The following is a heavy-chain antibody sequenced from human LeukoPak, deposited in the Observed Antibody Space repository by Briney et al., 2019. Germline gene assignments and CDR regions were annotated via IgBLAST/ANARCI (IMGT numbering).Heavy chain of an antibody. CDR3: AKDGPPVVVTAIPTYYFDY. D-gene: IGHD2-21*02. Sequence: GGPLRLSCAASGFTFSSYGMHWVRQAPGKGLEWVAVISYDGSNKYYADSVKGRFTISRDNSKNTLYLQMNSLRAEDTAVYYCAKDGPPVVVTAIPTYYFDYWGQGTLVTVSS. CDR2: ISYDGSNK. V-gene: IGHV3-30*18. J-gene: IGHJ4*02. CDR1: GFTFSSYG.